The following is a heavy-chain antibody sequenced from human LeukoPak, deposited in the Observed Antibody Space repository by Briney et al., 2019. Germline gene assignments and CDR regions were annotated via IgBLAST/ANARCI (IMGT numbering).Heavy chain of an antibody. D-gene: IGHD3-3*01. J-gene: IGHJ6*03. Sequence: SVKVSCKASGGTFSSYAISWVRQAPGQGLEWMGGIIPIFGIANYAQKFQGRVTITADKSTSTAYMELRSLRSDDTAVYYCARGAYDFWSGYYGYYYMDVWGKGTTVTVSS. CDR1: GGTFSSYA. CDR3: ARGAYDFWSGYYGYYYMDV. V-gene: IGHV1-69*10. CDR2: IIPIFGIA.